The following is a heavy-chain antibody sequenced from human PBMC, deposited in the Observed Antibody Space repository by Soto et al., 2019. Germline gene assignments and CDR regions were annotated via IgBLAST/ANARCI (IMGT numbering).Heavy chain of an antibody. CDR1: GFTFSSYT. J-gene: IGHJ1*01. Sequence: GGSLRLSCAASGFTFSSYTMSWVRQAPGKGLEWVSGISGSGDSTYYADSVKGRFTISRDYSKNTLYLQMNSLRAEDTAVYYCAKGVPGIAVAGTGYFQHSGQGTLVTVSS. CDR3: AKGVPGIAVAGTGYFQH. CDR2: ISGSGDST. D-gene: IGHD6-19*01. V-gene: IGHV3-23*01.